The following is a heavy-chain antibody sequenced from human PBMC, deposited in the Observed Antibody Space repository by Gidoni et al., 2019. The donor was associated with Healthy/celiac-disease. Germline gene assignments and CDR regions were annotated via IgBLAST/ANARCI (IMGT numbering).Heavy chain of an antibody. CDR3: YYYYGMDV. CDR1: GFTFSSYW. V-gene: IGHV3-74*01. Sequence: EVQLVASGGGLVQPGGSLRLSCAASGFTFSSYWMHWVRQAPGKGLVWVSRINSDGSSTSYADSVKGRFTISRDNAKDTAVYYCARGGYCSSTSCRFYYYYGMDVWGQGTTVTVSS. J-gene: IGHJ6*02. D-gene: IGHD2-2*01. CDR2: INSDGSST.